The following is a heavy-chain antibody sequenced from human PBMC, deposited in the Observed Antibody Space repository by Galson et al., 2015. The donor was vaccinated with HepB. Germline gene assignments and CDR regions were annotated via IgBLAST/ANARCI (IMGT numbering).Heavy chain of an antibody. CDR2: IIPILGIA. Sequence: SVKVSCKASGGTFSSYTISWVRQAPGQGLEWMGRIIPILGIANYAQKFQGRVTITADKSTSTAYMELSSLRSEDTAVYYCASDPPAMVSFSYYGMDVWGQGTTVTVSS. V-gene: IGHV1-69*02. CDR1: GGTFSSYT. CDR3: ASDPPAMVSFSYYGMDV. D-gene: IGHD5-18*01. J-gene: IGHJ6*02.